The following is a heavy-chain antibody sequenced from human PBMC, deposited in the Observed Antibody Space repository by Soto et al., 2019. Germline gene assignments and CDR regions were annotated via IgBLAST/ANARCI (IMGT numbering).Heavy chain of an antibody. CDR3: AKDSSGWYQYFDY. V-gene: IGHV3-9*01. CDR2: ISWNSGSI. Sequence: EVQLVESGGSLVQPGRSLRLSCAASGFTFDDYAMHWVRQAPGKGLEWVSGISWNSGSIGYADSVNGRFTISRDNAKNSLYLQMNSLRAEDTALYYCAKDSSGWYQYFDYWGQGTLVTVSS. D-gene: IGHD6-19*01. J-gene: IGHJ4*02. CDR1: GFTFDDYA.